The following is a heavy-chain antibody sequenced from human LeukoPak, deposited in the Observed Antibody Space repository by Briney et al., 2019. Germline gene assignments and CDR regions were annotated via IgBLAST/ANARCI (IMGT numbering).Heavy chain of an antibody. D-gene: IGHD2-15*01. J-gene: IGHJ4*02. CDR1: GYTFTSYA. CDR2: INAGSGNT. V-gene: IGHV1-3*01. CDR3: ARDSGEYYLDY. Sequence: GASVKVSCKASGYTFTSYAMHWVRQAPGQRLEWMGWINAGSGNTKYSQNFQGRVTTSRDTSASTAYMELSSLTSEDTAVYYCARDSGEYYLDYWGQGTLVTVSS.